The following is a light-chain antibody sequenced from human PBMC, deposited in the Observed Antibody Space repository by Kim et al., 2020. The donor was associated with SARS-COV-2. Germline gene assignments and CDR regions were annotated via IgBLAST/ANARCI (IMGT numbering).Light chain of an antibody. CDR2: QYS. CDR1: KLGDKY. V-gene: IGLV3-1*01. J-gene: IGLJ2*01. Sequence: SYELTQPPSVSVSPGQTASITCSGDKLGDKYACWYQQKPGQSPVLVIYQYSKRPSGIPERFSGSNSGNTATLTISGTQAMDEADYYCQAWDSSTVVFGG. CDR3: QAWDSSTVV.